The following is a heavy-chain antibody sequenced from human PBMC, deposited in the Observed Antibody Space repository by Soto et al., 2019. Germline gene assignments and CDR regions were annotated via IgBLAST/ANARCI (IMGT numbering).Heavy chain of an antibody. CDR2: ISGSGGST. Sequence: PGGSLRLACAASGFTCSSDAMRWVRQAPGKGLEWVSAISGSGGSTYYADSVKGRFTISRDNSKNTLYLQMNSLRAEDTAVYYCAKCNSGYYWPAEHHHSYAMHVWGPGPTLTLSS. CDR3: AKCNSGYYWPAEHHHSYAMHV. J-gene: IGHJ6*02. D-gene: IGHD3-22*01. V-gene: IGHV3-23*01. CDR1: GFTCSSDA.